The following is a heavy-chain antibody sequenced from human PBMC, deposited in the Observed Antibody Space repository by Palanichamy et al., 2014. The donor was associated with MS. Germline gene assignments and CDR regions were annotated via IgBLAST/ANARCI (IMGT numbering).Heavy chain of an antibody. CDR2: ISWNSGSI. D-gene: IGHD3-10*01. J-gene: IGHJ6*02. Sequence: VRQAPGKGLEWVSGISWNSGSIGYADSVKGRFTISRDNAKNSLYLQMNSLRAEDTALYYCAKAQGNYYYYYGMGVWGQGTTVTVSS. CDR3: AKAQGNYYYYYGMGV. V-gene: IGHV3-9*01.